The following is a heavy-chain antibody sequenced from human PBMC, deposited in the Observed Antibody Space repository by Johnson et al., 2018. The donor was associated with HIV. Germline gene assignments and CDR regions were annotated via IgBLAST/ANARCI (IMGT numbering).Heavy chain of an antibody. CDR3: ARGGSYLTLDDAFDI. V-gene: IGHV3-21*01. Sequence: VQLVESGGDVVQPGMSLRLSYAASGFTFSRENMHWVRQAPGKGLEWVSAISGSGGSTYYADSVKGRFTISRDNAKNSLYLQMNSLRAEDTAVYYCARGGSYLTLDDAFDIWGQGTMVTVSS. J-gene: IGHJ3*02. CDR2: ISGSGGST. CDR1: GFTFSREN. D-gene: IGHD1-26*01.